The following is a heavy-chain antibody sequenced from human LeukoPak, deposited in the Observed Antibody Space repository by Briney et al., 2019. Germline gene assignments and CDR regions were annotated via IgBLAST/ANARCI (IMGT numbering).Heavy chain of an antibody. CDR3: ARVYSYGIFEH. Sequence: PGGSLRLSCAASGFTFSSYGMHWVRQAPGKGLEWVAVIWHDGSKKYYADAVKGRFTISRDNTKNTLYLQMSSLRAEDTAVYYCARVYSYGIFEHWGRGTLVTVSS. J-gene: IGHJ1*01. D-gene: IGHD5-18*01. V-gene: IGHV3-33*01. CDR2: IWHDGSKK. CDR1: GFTFSSYG.